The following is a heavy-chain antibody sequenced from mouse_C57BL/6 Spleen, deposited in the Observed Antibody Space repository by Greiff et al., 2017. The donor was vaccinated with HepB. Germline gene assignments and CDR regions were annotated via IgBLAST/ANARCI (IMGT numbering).Heavy chain of an antibody. Sequence: EVMLVESGGDLVKPGGSLKLSCAASGFTFSSYGMSWVRQTPDKRLEWVATISSGGSYTYYPDSVKGRFTISRDNAKNTLYLQMSSLKSEDTAMYYCARHEDYYGSSPYFDYWGQGTTLTVSS. CDR3: ARHEDYYGSSPYFDY. V-gene: IGHV5-6*01. CDR2: ISSGGSYT. J-gene: IGHJ2*01. CDR1: GFTFSSYG. D-gene: IGHD1-1*01.